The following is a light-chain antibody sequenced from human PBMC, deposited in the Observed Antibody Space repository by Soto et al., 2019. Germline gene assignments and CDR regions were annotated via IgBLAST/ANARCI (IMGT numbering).Light chain of an antibody. Sequence: EIVMTQSPATLSVSPGERATLSCRASQSVSSNLAWYQQKPGQAPRILIYGASTRATGIPARFSGSGSGTEFSLTISSAQSLDFALYYCQQENNWPPYTFGQRTKLEIK. J-gene: IGKJ2*01. CDR3: QQENNWPPYT. CDR2: GAS. V-gene: IGKV3-15*01. CDR1: QSVSSN.